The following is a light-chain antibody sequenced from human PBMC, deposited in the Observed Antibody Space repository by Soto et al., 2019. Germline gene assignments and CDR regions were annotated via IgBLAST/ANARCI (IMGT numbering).Light chain of an antibody. CDR3: QQYYSTPPT. V-gene: IGKV4-1*01. CDR1: QSVLYSSNNKNY. J-gene: IGKJ2*01. CDR2: WAS. Sequence: DIAMTQSPDSLAMSLGERATINCKSSQSVLYSSNNKNYLAWYQQKPGQPPKLLIYWASTRESGVPDRFSGSGSGTDFTLTISSLQAEDVAVYYCQQYYSTPPTFGQGTKLEIK.